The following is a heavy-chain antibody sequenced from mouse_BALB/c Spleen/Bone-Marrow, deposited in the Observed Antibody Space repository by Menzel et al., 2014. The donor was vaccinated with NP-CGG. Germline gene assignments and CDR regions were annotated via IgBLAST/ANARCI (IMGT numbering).Heavy chain of an antibody. J-gene: IGHJ4*01. CDR3: AREGPYGNYAMDY. V-gene: IGHV2-6-7*01. CDR1: GFSLTGYG. CDR2: IWGDGST. Sequence: QVQLQQSGPGLVAPSQRLSITCTVSGFSLTGYGVNWVRQPPGKGLEWLGMIWGDGSTDYNSALKSRLSISKDNSKSQVFLKMNSLQTDDTARYYCAREGPYGNYAMDYWGQGTSVTVSS. D-gene: IGHD2-10*02.